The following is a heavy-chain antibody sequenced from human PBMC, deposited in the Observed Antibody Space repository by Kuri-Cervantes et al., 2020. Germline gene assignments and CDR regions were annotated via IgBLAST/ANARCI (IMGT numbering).Heavy chain of an antibody. CDR3: ARNLYSSSLRLGY. CDR2: IYYSWST. V-gene: IGHV4-61*01. J-gene: IGHJ4*02. D-gene: IGHD6-6*01. Sequence: SCTVPGGSVSSGYYYWSWIRQPPGKGLEWSGCIYYSWSTNYNPSLKSRDTISVDTSKNQFSLKLSSVTAADTAVYYCARNLYSSSLRLGYWGQGTLVTVSS. CDR1: GGSVSSGYYY.